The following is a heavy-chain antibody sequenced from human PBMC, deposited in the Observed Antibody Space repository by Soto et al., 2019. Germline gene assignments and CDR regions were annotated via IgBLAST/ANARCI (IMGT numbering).Heavy chain of an antibody. D-gene: IGHD3-22*01. CDR1: GYNFTSYY. CDR3: ARDGLYYYDSSGYNYVGMDY. V-gene: IGHV1-46*01. CDR2: INPSGGST. Sequence: ASVKVSCKASGYNFTSYYMHWVRQAPGQGLEWMGIINPSGGSTSYAQKFQGRVTMTRDTSTSTVYMELSSLRSEDTAVYYCARDGLYYYDSSGYNYVGMDYWGQGTLVTVSS. J-gene: IGHJ4*02.